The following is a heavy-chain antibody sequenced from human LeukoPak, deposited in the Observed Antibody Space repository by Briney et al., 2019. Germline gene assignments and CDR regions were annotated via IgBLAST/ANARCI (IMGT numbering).Heavy chain of an antibody. CDR1: GGSISSGSYY. J-gene: IGHJ4*02. D-gene: IGHD3-10*01. CDR3: ARHAPYGSGSYIDY. Sequence: SQTLSLTCTVSGGSISSGSYYWGWIRQPPGKGLEWIGSIYYSGSTYYNPSLKSRVTISVDTSKNQFSLKLSSVTAADTAVYYCARHAPYGSGSYIDYWGQGTLVTVSS. CDR2: IYYSGST. V-gene: IGHV4-39*01.